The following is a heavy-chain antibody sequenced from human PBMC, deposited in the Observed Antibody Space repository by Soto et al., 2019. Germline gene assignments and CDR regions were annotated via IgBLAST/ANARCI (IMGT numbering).Heavy chain of an antibody. Sequence: ESGGGVVQPGRSLRLSCAASGFTFSAYGMHWVRQAPGKGLEWVAVVSYDGSNKYYADSVKGRFTISRDNSWNTLYLQMNSLRADDTAVYYCAKVTFSGDYYYYYGMDVWGQGTTVTVSS. D-gene: IGHD1-26*01. J-gene: IGHJ6*02. V-gene: IGHV3-30*18. CDR1: GFTFSAYG. CDR3: AKVTFSGDYYYYYGMDV. CDR2: VSYDGSNK.